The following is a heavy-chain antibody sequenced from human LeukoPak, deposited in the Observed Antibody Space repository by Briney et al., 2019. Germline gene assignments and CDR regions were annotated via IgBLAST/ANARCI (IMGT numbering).Heavy chain of an antibody. D-gene: IGHD2/OR15-2a*01. J-gene: IGHJ5*02. CDR2: IYTSGRT. CDR1: GGSIRSYY. CDR3: ARGDFFDP. Sequence: PSETLSLTCTVSGGSIRSYYWSWIRQPAGKGLEWIGHIYTSGRTNYNPSLKSRVTMSVDTSRNHFSLKMSSVTAADTAVYYCARGDFFDPWGQGTLVTVSS. V-gene: IGHV4-4*07.